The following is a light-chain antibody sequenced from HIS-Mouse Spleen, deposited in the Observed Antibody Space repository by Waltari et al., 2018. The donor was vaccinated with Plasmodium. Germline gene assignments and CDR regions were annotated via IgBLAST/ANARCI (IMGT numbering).Light chain of an antibody. CDR1: QSVNSN. CDR2: GAS. J-gene: IGKJ3*01. CDR3: QQYNNWSFT. V-gene: IGKV3-15*01. Sequence: EIVMTQSPATLSVSPGERATLSCRASQSVNSNLAWYQQKPGQAPRLLIYGASTRATGIPARFSGRGSGTEFTLTISSLQSEDFAVYYCQQYNNWSFTFGPGTKVDIK.